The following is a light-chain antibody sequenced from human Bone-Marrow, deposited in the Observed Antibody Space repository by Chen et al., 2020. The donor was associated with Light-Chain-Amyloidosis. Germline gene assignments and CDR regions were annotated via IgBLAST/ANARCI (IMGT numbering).Light chain of an antibody. CDR1: NIGSAA. CDR3: QVWDSSLNHV. Sequence: YVLTQPPSVSVAPGQTARITCEGDNIGSAAVHWYQHKPGQAPVLVVYDDRDRPSGIPERFSGSNSGNTATLTISRVEAGDEADYFCQVWDSSLNHVFGTGTKVSVL. CDR2: DDR. J-gene: IGLJ1*01. V-gene: IGLV3-21*02.